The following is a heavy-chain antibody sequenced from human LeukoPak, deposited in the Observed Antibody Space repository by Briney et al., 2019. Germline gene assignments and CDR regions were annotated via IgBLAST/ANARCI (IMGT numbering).Heavy chain of an antibody. V-gene: IGHV4-61*02. CDR1: GGSISSGSYY. CDR2: IYTSGST. CDR3: AKDPARNYYDSSGYGRIDY. J-gene: IGHJ4*02. D-gene: IGHD3-22*01. Sequence: PSETLSLTCTVSGGSISSGSYYWSWIRQPAGKGLEWIGRIYTSGSTNYNPSLKSRVTISVDTSKNQFSLKLSSVTAADTAVYYCAKDPARNYYDSSGYGRIDYWGQGTLVTVSS.